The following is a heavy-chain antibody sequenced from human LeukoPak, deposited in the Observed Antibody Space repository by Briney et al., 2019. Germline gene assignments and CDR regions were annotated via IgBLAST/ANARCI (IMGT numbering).Heavy chain of an antibody. Sequence: GGSLRLSCAASGFNFGNYAMSWVRQAPGKGLEWVSGVSDGGGSTHYADSVKGRFTISRDTSKNTLYLQMNSLRVEDTAIYFCATGGYSGLFLFNYWGQGTLVTVSS. J-gene: IGHJ4*02. CDR1: GFNFGNYA. D-gene: IGHD1-26*01. V-gene: IGHV3-23*01. CDR2: VSDGGGST. CDR3: ATGGYSGLFLFNY.